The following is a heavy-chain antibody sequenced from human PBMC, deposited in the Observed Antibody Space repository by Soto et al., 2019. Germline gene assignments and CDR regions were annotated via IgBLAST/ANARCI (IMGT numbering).Heavy chain of an antibody. CDR1: GFTVSSNY. CDR2: IYSGGST. CDR3: AREGSGELYDFWSGFYAGSATHPYYMDF. V-gene: IGHV3-66*01. D-gene: IGHD3-3*01. J-gene: IGHJ6*03. Sequence: PGGSLRLSCAASGFTVSSNYMSWVRQAPGKGLEWVSVIYSGGSTYYADSVKGRFTISRDNSKNTLYLQMNSLRAEDTAVYYCAREGSGELYDFWSGFYAGSATHPYYMDFRCTGTTVTVSS.